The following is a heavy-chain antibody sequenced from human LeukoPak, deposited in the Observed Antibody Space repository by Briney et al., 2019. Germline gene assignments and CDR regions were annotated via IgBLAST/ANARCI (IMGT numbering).Heavy chain of an antibody. CDR1: GGSFSGYY. J-gene: IGHJ4*02. Sequence: PSETLSLTCAVYGGSFSGYYWSWIRQPPGKGLEWIGEINHSGSTNYNPSLKSRVTISVDTSKNQFSLKLSSVTAADTAVYYCARGCCRGYGVDYWGRGTLVTVSS. V-gene: IGHV4-34*01. D-gene: IGHD2-15*01. CDR2: INHSGST. CDR3: ARGCCRGYGVDY.